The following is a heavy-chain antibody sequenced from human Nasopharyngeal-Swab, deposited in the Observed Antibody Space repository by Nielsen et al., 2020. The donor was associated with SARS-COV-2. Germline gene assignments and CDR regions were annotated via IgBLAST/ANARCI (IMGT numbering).Heavy chain of an antibody. D-gene: IGHD2-2*01. CDR3: ARDLGGGYCTTTNCPGS. CDR2: TEIGGTT. CDR1: GLTVSSTY. J-gene: IGHJ1*01. Sequence: GGSLRLSCAVSGLTVSSTYMSWVRQAPGKGLEWVSVTEIGGTTHYADSVKGRFSISRGSSTNTLYFQMNNVRAEDTAVYYCARDLGGGYCTTTNCPGSWGQGTLVTVSS. V-gene: IGHV3-53*01.